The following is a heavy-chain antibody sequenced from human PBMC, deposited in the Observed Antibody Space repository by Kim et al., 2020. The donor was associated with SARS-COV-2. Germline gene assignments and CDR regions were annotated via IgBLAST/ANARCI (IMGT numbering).Heavy chain of an antibody. J-gene: IGHJ6*02. D-gene: IGHD3-22*01. V-gene: IGHV3-21*01. CDR2: ISSSSSYI. CDR1: GFTFSSYS. Sequence: GGSLRLSCAASGFTFSSYSMNWVRQAPGKGLEWVSSISSSSSYIYYADSVKGRFTISRDNAKNSLYLQMNSLRAEDTAVYYCARDGSYDSSGILMDVWGQGTTVTVSS. CDR3: ARDGSYDSSGILMDV.